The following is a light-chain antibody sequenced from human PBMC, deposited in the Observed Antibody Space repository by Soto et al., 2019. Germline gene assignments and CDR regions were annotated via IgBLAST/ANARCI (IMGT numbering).Light chain of an antibody. Sequence: EIVLTQSPGTLSLSPGERATLSCRASQSVSSSYLAWYQQKPGQAPRLLISGASSRATGIPDRFSGSASETDFTLTISRLEPEDSAVYCCQQYCSSPRYPFCQGTNL. J-gene: IGKJ2*01. CDR1: QSVSSSY. CDR2: GAS. CDR3: QQYCSSPRYP. V-gene: IGKV3-20*01.